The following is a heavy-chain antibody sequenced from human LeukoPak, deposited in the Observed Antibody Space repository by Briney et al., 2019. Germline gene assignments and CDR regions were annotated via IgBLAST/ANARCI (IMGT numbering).Heavy chain of an antibody. CDR2: INPNSGGT. D-gene: IGHD3-22*01. Sequence: PGASVKVSCKASGYTFTDSYMHWVRQAPGQGLEWMGWINPNSGGTDYAQKFQGRVTMTRDTSISTAYMDLSRLRFDDTAVYSRGSDSSAYPDYYFDYWGQGTLVTVSS. CDR1: GYTFTDSY. V-gene: IGHV1-2*02. J-gene: IGHJ4*02. CDR3: GSDSSAYPDYYFDY.